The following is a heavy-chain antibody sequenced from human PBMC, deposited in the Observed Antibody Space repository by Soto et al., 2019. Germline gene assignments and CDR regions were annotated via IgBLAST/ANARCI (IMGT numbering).Heavy chain of an antibody. V-gene: IGHV3-9*01. CDR1: GFTFDDYA. D-gene: IGHD6-6*01. Sequence: PGGSLRLSCAASGFTFDDYAMHWVRQAPGKGLEWVSGISWNSGSIGYADSVKGRFTISRDNAKNSLYLQMNSLRAEDTALYYCAKEMYSSSNYYGMDVWGQGTTVTVSS. J-gene: IGHJ6*02. CDR3: AKEMYSSSNYYGMDV. CDR2: ISWNSGSI.